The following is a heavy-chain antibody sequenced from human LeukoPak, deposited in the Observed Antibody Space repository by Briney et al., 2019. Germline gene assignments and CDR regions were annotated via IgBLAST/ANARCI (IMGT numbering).Heavy chain of an antibody. CDR1: GFTFSDYY. D-gene: IGHD4-17*01. CDR3: AIYRTYGDRDY. V-gene: IGHV3-11*06. Sequence: GGSLRLSCAASGFTFSDYYMSWIRQAPGKGLEWVSYISSSSTYTNYADSVKGRFTISRDNAKNSLYLQMNSLRAEDTAVYYCAIYRTYGDRDYWGQGTLVTVSS. CDR2: ISSSSTYT. J-gene: IGHJ4*02.